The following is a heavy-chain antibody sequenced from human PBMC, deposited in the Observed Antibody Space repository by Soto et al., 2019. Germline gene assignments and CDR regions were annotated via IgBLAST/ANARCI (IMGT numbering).Heavy chain of an antibody. V-gene: IGHV1-69*13. CDR2: IIPIFGTA. D-gene: IGHD6-6*01. J-gene: IGHJ6*02. CDR3: ARVSDSSSSLSPPNPYYYYGMDV. CDR1: GGTFSSYA. Sequence: GASVKVSCKASGGTFSSYAISWVRQAPGQGLEWMGGIIPIFGTANYAQKFQGRVTITADESTSTAYMELSSLRSEDTAVYYCARVSDSSSSLSPPNPYYYYGMDVWGQGTTVTVSS.